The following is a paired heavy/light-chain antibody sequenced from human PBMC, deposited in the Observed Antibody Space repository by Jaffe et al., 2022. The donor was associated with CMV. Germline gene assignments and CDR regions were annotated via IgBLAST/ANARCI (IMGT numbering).Light chain of an antibody. CDR3: NSYTSSSTQVV. Sequence: QSALTQPASVSGSPGQSITISCTGTSSDVGGYDYVSWYQQHPGKAPKLMIYDVSNRPSGVSNRFSGSKSGNTASLTISGLQAEDEADYYCNSYTSSSTQVVFGGGTKLTVL. J-gene: IGLJ3*02. CDR1: SSDVGGYDY. V-gene: IGLV2-14*03. CDR2: DVS.
Heavy chain of an antibody. Sequence: QAQLVQSGAEVKKPGASVKVSCKASGYTFATNGISWVRQAPGQGLEWMGWISPYNGNTNYAQNFQGRLTMTTDTSTNTAYMELRSLRPDDTAVYYCARGITVFGVVNFWFDPWGQGTLVTVSS. CDR2: ISPYNGNT. J-gene: IGHJ5*02. V-gene: IGHV1-18*04. CDR1: GYTFATNG. D-gene: IGHD3-3*01. CDR3: ARGITVFGVVNFWFDP.